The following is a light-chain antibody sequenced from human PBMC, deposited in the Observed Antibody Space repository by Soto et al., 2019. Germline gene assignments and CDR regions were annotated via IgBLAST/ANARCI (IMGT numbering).Light chain of an antibody. CDR2: GAS. J-gene: IGKJ1*01. V-gene: IGKV3-20*01. CDR1: QSVSSSY. Sequence: ESVLTQSPGTLSFSPGERANLSCRASQSVSSSYLAWYQQKPGQAPRLLIYGASSRATGIPDRFSGSGSGTDCTLTISRLEPEDFAVYYCQQYGSSRGTFGQGTKVEL. CDR3: QQYGSSRGT.